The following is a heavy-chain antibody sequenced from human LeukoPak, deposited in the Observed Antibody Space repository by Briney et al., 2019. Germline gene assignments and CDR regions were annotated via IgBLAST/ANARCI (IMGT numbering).Heavy chain of an antibody. D-gene: IGHD3-9*01. CDR3: AKDSTGYYPGY. Sequence: GGSLRLSCAASGFTFTTYGMHWVRQAPGKGLEWVAFIRYDESDKYYADSVKGRFTISRDNSRNTLYPQMNSLRPEDTAMYYCAKDSTGYYPGYWGQGTLVTVSS. CDR2: IRYDESDK. V-gene: IGHV3-30*02. CDR1: GFTFTTYG. J-gene: IGHJ4*02.